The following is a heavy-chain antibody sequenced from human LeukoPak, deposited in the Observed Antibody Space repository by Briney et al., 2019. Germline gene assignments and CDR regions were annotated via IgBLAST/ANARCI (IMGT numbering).Heavy chain of an antibody. CDR2: ISDDSSHI. Sequence: GGSLRLSCAVSGFTFSAYSMNWVRQAPGKGLEWISSISDDSSHIYYADSVKGRFAISRDNAKNSVYLQMNSLRAEDTAVYYCARNNYYDSSGYDYWGQGTLVTVSS. CDR3: ARNNYYDSSGYDY. CDR1: GFTFSAYS. J-gene: IGHJ4*02. D-gene: IGHD3-22*01. V-gene: IGHV3-21*01.